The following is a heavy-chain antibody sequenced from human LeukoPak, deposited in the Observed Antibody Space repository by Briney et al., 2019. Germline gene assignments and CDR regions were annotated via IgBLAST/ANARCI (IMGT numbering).Heavy chain of an antibody. CDR2: ISYDGSNK. J-gene: IGHJ6*02. CDR1: GFTFSSYA. CDR3: ASDLINPVDYYYGMDV. Sequence: GGSLRLSCAASGFTFSSYAMHWVRQAPGKGLEWVAVISYDGSNKYYADSVKGRFTISRDNSKNTLYLHMNSLRAEDTAVYYCASDLINPVDYYYGMDVWGQGTTVTVSS. D-gene: IGHD6-19*01. V-gene: IGHV3-30*04.